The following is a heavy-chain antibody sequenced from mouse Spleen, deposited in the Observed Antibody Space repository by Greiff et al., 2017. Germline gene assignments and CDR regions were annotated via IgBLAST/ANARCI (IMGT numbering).Heavy chain of an antibody. CDR1: GFTFSSYA. CDR2: ISSGGSYT. D-gene: IGHD2-14*01. J-gene: IGHJ1*01. V-gene: IGHV5-9-3*01. Sequence: EVQGVESGGGLVKPGGSLKLSCAASGFTFSSYAMSWVRQTPEKRLEWVATISSGGSYTYYPDSVKGRFTISRDNAKNTLYLQMSSLRSEDTAMYYCARQGVRGYFDVWGAGTTVTVSS. CDR3: ARQGVRGYFDV.